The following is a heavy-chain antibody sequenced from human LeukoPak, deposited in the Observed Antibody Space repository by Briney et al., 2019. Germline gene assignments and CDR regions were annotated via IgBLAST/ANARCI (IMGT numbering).Heavy chain of an antibody. CDR2: IIPILGIA. Sequence: VASVKVSCKASGGTFSSYAISWVRQAPGQGLEWMGRIIPILGIANYAQKFQGRATITADKSTSTAYMELSGLRSEDTAVYYCARDPSAGSGSYLDVWGQGTTVTVSS. V-gene: IGHV1-69*04. J-gene: IGHJ6*02. CDR3: ARDPSAGSGSYLDV. D-gene: IGHD3-10*01. CDR1: GGTFSSYA.